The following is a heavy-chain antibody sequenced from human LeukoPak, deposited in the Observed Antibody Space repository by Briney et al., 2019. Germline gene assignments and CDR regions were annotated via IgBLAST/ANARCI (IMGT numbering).Heavy chain of an antibody. J-gene: IGHJ6*02. Sequence: PSETLSLTCTVSGGSISSYYWSWIRQPPGKGLEWIGYIYYSGSTNYNPSPKSRVTISVDTSKNQFSLKLSSVTAADTAVYYCARQLDSSGYSYGMDVWGQGTTVTVSS. CDR1: GGSISSYY. V-gene: IGHV4-59*08. CDR2: IYYSGST. D-gene: IGHD3-22*01. CDR3: ARQLDSSGYSYGMDV.